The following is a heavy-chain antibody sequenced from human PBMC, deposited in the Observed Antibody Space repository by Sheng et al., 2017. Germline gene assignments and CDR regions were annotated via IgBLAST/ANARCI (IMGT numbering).Heavy chain of an antibody. Sequence: QVRLVQSGTDVKKPGSSVKVSCKASGGTFDTYAINWVRQAPGQGLEWVGGIIPFLQTSNSAQKFQDRVTFTANESTSTVFMELTSLTSDDTAVFYCVWEVRGVVDVFDVWGQGTLVLVSS. J-gene: IGHJ3*01. CDR1: GGTFDTYA. CDR3: VWEVRGVVDVFDV. D-gene: IGHD3-10*01. V-gene: IGHV1-69*13. CDR2: IIPFLQTS.